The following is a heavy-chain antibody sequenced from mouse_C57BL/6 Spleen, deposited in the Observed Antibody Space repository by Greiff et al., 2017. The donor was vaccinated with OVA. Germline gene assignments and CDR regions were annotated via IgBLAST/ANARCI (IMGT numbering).Heavy chain of an antibody. D-gene: IGHD2-1*01. CDR3: AGQGNYYFDY. CDR2: ISSGSSTI. Sequence: DVMLVESGGGLVKPGGSLKLSCAASGFTFSDYGMHWVRQAPEKGLEWVAYISSGSSTIYYADTVKGRFTISRDNAKNTLFLQMTSLSSEDTAMYYCAGQGNYYFDYWGQGTTLTVSS. J-gene: IGHJ2*01. CDR1: GFTFSDYG. V-gene: IGHV5-17*01.